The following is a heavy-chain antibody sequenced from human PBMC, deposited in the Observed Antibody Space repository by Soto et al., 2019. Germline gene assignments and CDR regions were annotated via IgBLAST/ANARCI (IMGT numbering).Heavy chain of an antibody. Sequence: QVQLQESGPGLVKPSETLSLTCTVSGGSISSYYWSWIRQPPGKGLEWIGYIYYSGSTYYNPSLRXRXTXSLXTSEDLFSLKLSSVTAADPAVYYFARTPGLGGSDPRGQGTLVSVSS. J-gene: IGHJ5*02. CDR2: IYYSGST. V-gene: IGHV4-59*12. CDR3: ARTPGLGGSDP. D-gene: IGHD3-16*01. CDR1: GGSISSYY.